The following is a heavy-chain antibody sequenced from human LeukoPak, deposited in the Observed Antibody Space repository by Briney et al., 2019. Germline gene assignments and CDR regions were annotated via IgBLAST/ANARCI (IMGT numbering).Heavy chain of an antibody. J-gene: IGHJ3*02. CDR3: AKTLYDFLTVYSLDVFDI. V-gene: IGHV3-9*01. CDR2: ISWNSGSI. CDR1: GFTFSSYA. D-gene: IGHD3-9*01. Sequence: PGGSLRLSCAASGFTFSSYAMHWVRQAPGKGLEWVSGISWNSGSIGYADSVKGRFTISRDNAKNSLYLQMNSLRAEDTALYYCAKTLYDFLTVYSLDVFDIWGQGKMVTVSS.